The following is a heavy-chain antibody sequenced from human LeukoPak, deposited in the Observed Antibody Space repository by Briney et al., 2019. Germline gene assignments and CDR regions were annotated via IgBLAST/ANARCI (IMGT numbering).Heavy chain of an antibody. CDR3: ARAGYYDSSGYYSFDY. CDR2: IYTSGST. J-gene: IGHJ4*02. D-gene: IGHD3-22*01. CDR1: GGSISSYY. V-gene: IGHV4-4*07. Sequence: SETLSLTCTVSGGSISSYYWSWIRQPARKGLEWIGRIYTSGSTNYNPSLKSRVTMSVDTSKNQFSLKLRSVPAADTAVYYCARAGYYDSSGYYSFDYWRQGTLVTVSS.